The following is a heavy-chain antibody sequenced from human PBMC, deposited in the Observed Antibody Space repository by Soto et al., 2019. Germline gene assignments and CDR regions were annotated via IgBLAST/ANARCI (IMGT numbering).Heavy chain of an antibody. J-gene: IGHJ6*02. D-gene: IGHD6-25*01. CDR2: ISYDGSNK. CDR3: AKDRRPNYYYGMDV. Sequence: PGGSLRLSCAASGFTFSSYGMHWVRQAPGKGLEWVAVISYDGSNKYYADSVKGRFTISRDNSKNTLYLQMNSLRAEDTAVYYCAKDRRPNYYYGMDVGGQGTTVTVSS. V-gene: IGHV3-30*18. CDR1: GFTFSSYG.